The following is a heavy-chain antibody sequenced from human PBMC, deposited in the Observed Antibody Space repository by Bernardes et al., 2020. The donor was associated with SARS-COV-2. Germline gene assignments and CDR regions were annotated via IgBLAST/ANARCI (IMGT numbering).Heavy chain of an antibody. CDR2: SGGGGAGT. V-gene: IGHV3-23*01. D-gene: IGHD2-21*02. J-gene: IGHJ4*02. CDR3: AKDYCDADCDFFDY. Sequence: VWSLIRSCVASGFNFANYKMSWVRQTPGQGLEWVSGSGGGGAGTYYADFVKGRFTISRDNSKNTLFLQMNSLRAEDTAIYYCAKDYCDADCDFFDYWGQGTVVTVSS. CDR1: GFNFANYK.